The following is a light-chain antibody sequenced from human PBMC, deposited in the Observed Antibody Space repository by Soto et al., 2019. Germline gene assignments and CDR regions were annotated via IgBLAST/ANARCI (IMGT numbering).Light chain of an antibody. CDR2: AAS. V-gene: IGKV1-39*01. CDR3: QQSYSTLT. CDR1: QSISSY. J-gene: IGKJ4*01. Sequence: DLQMTQSPSFVSASVGDRVTITCRASQSISSYLNWYQQKPGKAPKLLIYAASSLQSGVPSRFSGSGSGTDFTLTISSLQPEDFATYYCQQSYSTLTFGGGTKVDIK.